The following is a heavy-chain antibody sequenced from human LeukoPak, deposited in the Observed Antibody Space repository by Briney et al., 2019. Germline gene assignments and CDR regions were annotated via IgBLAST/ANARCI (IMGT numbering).Heavy chain of an antibody. J-gene: IGHJ4*01. CDR3: ARDRSSGLHYYDY. CDR1: GFAFNGYA. CDR2: ISGKSTYI. D-gene: IGHD6-19*01. V-gene: IGHV3-21*01. Sequence: GGSLRLSCVASGFAFNGYAMNWVLQAPGRGLQWVSSISGKSTYINYGDSVKGRFTISRDNARNALYLQMDNLKAEDTAVYYCARDRSSGLHYYDYWGHGTLVSVSS.